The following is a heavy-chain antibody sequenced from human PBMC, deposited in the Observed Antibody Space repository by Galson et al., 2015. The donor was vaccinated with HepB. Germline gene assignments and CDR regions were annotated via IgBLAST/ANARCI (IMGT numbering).Heavy chain of an antibody. Sequence: SLRLSCAASGFTFSSYAMHWVRQAPGKGLEYVSAISSNGGSTYYADSVKGRFTISRDNSKNTLYLQMSSLRAEDTAVYYCVKMGPILWFGELFRGDDAFDIWGQGTMVTVSS. D-gene: IGHD3-10*01. J-gene: IGHJ3*02. CDR2: ISSNGGST. CDR3: VKMGPILWFGELFRGDDAFDI. V-gene: IGHV3-64D*06. CDR1: GFTFSSYA.